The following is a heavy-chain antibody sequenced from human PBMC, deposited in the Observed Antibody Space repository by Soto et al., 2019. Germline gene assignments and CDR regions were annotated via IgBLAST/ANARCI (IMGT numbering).Heavy chain of an antibody. CDR1: GFSFSNCG. V-gene: IGHV3-30*18. CDR3: VKGSEVARQELDY. CDR2: ISSDGSDK. D-gene: IGHD2-15*01. Sequence: QGQMVESGGGVVQPGRSLRLYCPASGFSFSNCGMHWVRQATGKGLEWVAAISSDGSDKYYSESVKCRFTISRANSKNTLFLQMNSLRVEDTAVYYCVKGSEVARQELDYWGQGTLVTVSS. J-gene: IGHJ4*02.